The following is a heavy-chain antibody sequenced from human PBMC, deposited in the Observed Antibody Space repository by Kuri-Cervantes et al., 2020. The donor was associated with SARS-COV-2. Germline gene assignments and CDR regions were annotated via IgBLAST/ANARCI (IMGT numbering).Heavy chain of an antibody. CDR1: GFTFTTYA. Sequence: GGSLRLSCAASGFTFTTYAMTWVRQAPGKGLEWVSGISAITSSTYYADSVKGRFTISRDNSKNTMYLQMNSLRAEGTAVYYCAIPRNDYYDSSGPFLSWGQGTLVTVSS. CDR3: AIPRNDYYDSSGPFLS. D-gene: IGHD3-22*01. CDR2: ISAITSST. V-gene: IGHV3-23*01. J-gene: IGHJ5*02.